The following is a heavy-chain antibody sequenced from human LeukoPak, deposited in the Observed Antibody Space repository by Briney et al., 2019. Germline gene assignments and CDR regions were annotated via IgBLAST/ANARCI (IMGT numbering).Heavy chain of an antibody. V-gene: IGHV4-34*01. J-gene: IGHJ4*02. D-gene: IGHD2-8*01. CDR1: GGSFSGYY. Sequence: SETLSLTCAVYGGSFSGYYWSWIRQPPGKGLEWIGEINHSGSTNYNPSLKSRVTISVGTSKNQFSLKLSSVTAADTAVYYCARGVNGSYYFDYWGQGTLVTVSS. CDR3: ARGVNGSYYFDY. CDR2: INHSGST.